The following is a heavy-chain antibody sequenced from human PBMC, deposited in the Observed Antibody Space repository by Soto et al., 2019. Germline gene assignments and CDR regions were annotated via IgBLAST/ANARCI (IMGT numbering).Heavy chain of an antibody. V-gene: IGHV2-5*01. CDR3: AHRPDGSHFDY. Sequence: SGPTLVNPTQTLTLTCTFSGFSLITNRVVVGWVRQPPGRALEWLASIYWYDFQRYSPSLKSRLTITKDTSRNQVVLTMTNMEPADTATYYCAHRPDGSHFDYWGQGTLVTVSS. D-gene: IGHD6-25*01. J-gene: IGHJ4*02. CDR2: IYWYDFQ. CDR1: GFSLITNRVV.